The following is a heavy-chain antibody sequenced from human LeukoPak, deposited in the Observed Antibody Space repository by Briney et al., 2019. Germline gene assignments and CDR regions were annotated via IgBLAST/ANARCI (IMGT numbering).Heavy chain of an antibody. J-gene: IGHJ4*02. CDR2: TYHTGDT. CDR1: GGSISSGYNY. D-gene: IGHD3-10*01. Sequence: SETLSLTCTVSGGSISSGYNYWSWIRQPAGKGLEWIGYTYHTGDTYNNPSLKSRVTISLDRSKNQFSLKLTSLTAADTAVYYCARGPRFAHPIDCWGQGTLVTVSS. V-gene: IGHV4-30-2*01. CDR3: ARGPRFAHPIDC.